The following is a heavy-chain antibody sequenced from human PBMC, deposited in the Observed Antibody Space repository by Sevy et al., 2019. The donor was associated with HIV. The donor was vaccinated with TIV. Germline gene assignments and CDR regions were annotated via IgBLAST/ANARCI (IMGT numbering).Heavy chain of an antibody. Sequence: WGSLRLSCAASEFTVSSSYMSWVRQAPGKGLEWVSIFYSGGSTYYAASVKGRFAVSRDNSKNTHCLQMNSLRAEDTAVYYCARAGTGSYRAYFDSWGQGTLVTVSS. D-gene: IGHD1-26*01. V-gene: IGHV3-53*01. CDR1: EFTVSSSY. CDR3: ARAGTGSYRAYFDS. CDR2: FYSGGST. J-gene: IGHJ4*02.